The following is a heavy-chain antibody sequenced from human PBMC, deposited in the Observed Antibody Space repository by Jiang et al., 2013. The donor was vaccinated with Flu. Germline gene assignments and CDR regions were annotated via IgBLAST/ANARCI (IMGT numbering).Heavy chain of an antibody. V-gene: IGHV4-34*01. J-gene: IGHJ4*02. CDR3: ARLLFMVRGVISARPFDY. CDR2: INHSGST. CDR1: GGSFSGYY. D-gene: IGHD3-10*01. Sequence: LLKPSETLSLTCAAYGGSFSGYYWSWIRQPPGKGLEWIGEINHSGSTNYNPSLKSRVTISVDTSKNQFSLKLSSVTAADTAVYYCARLLFMVRGVISARPFDYWGQGTLVTVSS.